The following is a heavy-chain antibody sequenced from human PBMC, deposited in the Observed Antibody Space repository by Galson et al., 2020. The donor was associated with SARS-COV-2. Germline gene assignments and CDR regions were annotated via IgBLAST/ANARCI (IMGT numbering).Heavy chain of an antibody. CDR1: GYTFTGYY. J-gene: IGHJ5*02. V-gene: IGHV1-2*02. CDR2: INPNSGGT. CDR3: ARDSGGFGENWFVP. Sequence: ASVKVSCKASGYTFTGYYMHWVRQAPGQGLEWMGWINPNSGGTNYAQKFQGRVTMTRDTSISTAYMELSRLRSDDTAVYYCARDSGGFGENWFVPWGQGTLVTVSS. D-gene: IGHD3-10*01.